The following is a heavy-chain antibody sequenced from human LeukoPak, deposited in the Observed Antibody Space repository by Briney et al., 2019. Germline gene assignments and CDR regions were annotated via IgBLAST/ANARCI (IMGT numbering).Heavy chain of an antibody. D-gene: IGHD6-13*01. V-gene: IGHV3-23*01. CDR1: GVTFSSYA. J-gene: IGHJ4*02. CDR3: AKSSSSWYGALGY. CDR2: ISGSGGST. Sequence: GGSLRLSCAASGVTFSSYAMSWVRQAPGKGLEWVSAISGSGGSTYYVDPVKGPFPISRDNSKNTPYLQMTSLRAEDTAVYYCAKSSSSWYGALGYWGQGTLVTVSS.